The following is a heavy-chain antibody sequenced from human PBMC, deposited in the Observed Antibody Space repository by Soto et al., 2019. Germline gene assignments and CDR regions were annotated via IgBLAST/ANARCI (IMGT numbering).Heavy chain of an antibody. CDR3: ACIFSGGYSYGFYYYGMDV. CDR1: GGTFGSYT. D-gene: IGHD5-18*01. V-gene: IGHV1-69*02. Sequence: ASVKVSCKASGGTFGSYTISWVRQAPGQGLEWMGRIIPILGIANYAQKFQGRVTITADKSTSTAYMELSSLRSEDTAVYYCACIFSGGYSYGFYYYGMDVWGQGTTVTVSS. CDR2: IIPILGIA. J-gene: IGHJ6*02.